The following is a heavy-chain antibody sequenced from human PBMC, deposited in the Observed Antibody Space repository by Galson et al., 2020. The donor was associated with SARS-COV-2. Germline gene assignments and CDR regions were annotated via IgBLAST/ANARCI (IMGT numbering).Heavy chain of an antibody. V-gene: IGHV3-48*03. J-gene: IGHJ5*02. Sequence: GGSLRLSCAASGFTFSSYEMNWVRQAPGKGLEWVSYISSSGSTKYYADSVKGRFTISRDNAKNSLHLQMKRLRAEDTAVYYCARDPSSSWYNWFDPWGQGTLVTVSS. CDR2: ISSSGSTK. CDR3: ARDPSSSWYNWFDP. CDR1: GFTFSSYE. D-gene: IGHD6-13*01.